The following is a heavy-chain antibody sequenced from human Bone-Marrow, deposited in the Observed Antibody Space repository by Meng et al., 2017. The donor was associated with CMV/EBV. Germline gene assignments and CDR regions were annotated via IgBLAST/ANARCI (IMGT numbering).Heavy chain of an antibody. CDR2: IGTAGDT. CDR1: GFTFSSYD. Sequence: GESLKISCAACGFTFSSYDMHWVRQATGKGLEWVSAIGTAGDTYYPGSVKGQFTISRDNSKNTLYLQMNSLRAEDTAVYYCARSDDRYYYYGMDVWGQGTTVTVSS. CDR3: ARSDDRYYYYGMDV. V-gene: IGHV3-13*03. J-gene: IGHJ6*02.